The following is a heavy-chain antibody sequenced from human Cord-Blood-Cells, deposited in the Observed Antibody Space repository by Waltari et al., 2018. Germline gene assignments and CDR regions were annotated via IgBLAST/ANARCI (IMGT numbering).Heavy chain of an antibody. Sequence: EVQLVESGGGLVKPGGSLRPSCAAAGCTFRSYSMNWGRQAPGKGLKWVSSISSSSSYIYYADSVKGRFTISRDNAKNSLYLQMNSLRAEDTAVYYCARDWADYWGQGTLVTVSS. J-gene: IGHJ4*02. CDR1: GCTFRSYS. CDR3: ARDWADY. V-gene: IGHV3-21*01. D-gene: IGHD3-16*01. CDR2: ISSSSSYI.